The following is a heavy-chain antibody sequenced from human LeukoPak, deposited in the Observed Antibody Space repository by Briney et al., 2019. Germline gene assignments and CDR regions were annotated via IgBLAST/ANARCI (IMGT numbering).Heavy chain of an antibody. CDR2: IGSSGSPT. CDR1: GFAFSSYN. J-gene: IGHJ6*02. V-gene: IGHV3-48*01. Sequence: GGSLRLSCAASGFAFSSYNMNWVRQAPGKGLEWISYIGSSGSPTHYADSVRGRFTISRDNAKNSLYLQMNSLRAEDTAVYYCARRNAMDVWGQGTTVIVFS. CDR3: ARRNAMDV.